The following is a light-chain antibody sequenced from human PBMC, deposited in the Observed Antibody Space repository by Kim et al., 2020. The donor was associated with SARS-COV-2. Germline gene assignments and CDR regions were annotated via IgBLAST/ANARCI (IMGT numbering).Light chain of an antibody. J-gene: IGKJ4*01. CDR3: QQANTFPHT. Sequence: DIQMTQSPSSVSASVGDRVTITCRASQDISSWLAWYQQKPGKAPNPVIYAASSLQGGVPSRFSGSGSGTEFTLTINSLQPEDFATYYCQQANTFPHTFGGGTKVDIK. CDR2: AAS. V-gene: IGKV1-12*01. CDR1: QDISSW.